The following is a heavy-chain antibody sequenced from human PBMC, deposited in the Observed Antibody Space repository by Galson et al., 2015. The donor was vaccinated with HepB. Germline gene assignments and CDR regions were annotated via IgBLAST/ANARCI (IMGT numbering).Heavy chain of an antibody. CDR1: GFTFSSYA. V-gene: IGHV3-23*01. CDR2: ISGSGGST. J-gene: IGHJ4*02. CDR3: ASGKGIAAASLGY. D-gene: IGHD6-13*01. Sequence: SLRLSCAASGFTFSSYAMSWVRQAPGKGLEWVSAISGSGGSTYYADSVKGRFTISRDNSKNTLYLQMNSLRAEDTAVYYCASGKGIAAASLGYWGQGTLVTVSS.